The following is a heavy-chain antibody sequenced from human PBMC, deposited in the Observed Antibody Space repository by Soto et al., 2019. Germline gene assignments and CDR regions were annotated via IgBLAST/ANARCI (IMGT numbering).Heavy chain of an antibody. D-gene: IGHD7-27*01. V-gene: IGHV3-13*01. CDR3: AGGVLGPGDYYYGMDV. J-gene: IGHJ6*02. Sequence: PVGSLRLSCAASGFTFSNYDMHWVRQAPGEGLEWVSGIGAASDTYYPVSVQGRFTVSRDNAKKSLYLQMNSLRAGDTAVYYCAGGVLGPGDYYYGMDVWGQGTTVTVSS. CDR1: GFTFSNYD. CDR2: IGAASDT.